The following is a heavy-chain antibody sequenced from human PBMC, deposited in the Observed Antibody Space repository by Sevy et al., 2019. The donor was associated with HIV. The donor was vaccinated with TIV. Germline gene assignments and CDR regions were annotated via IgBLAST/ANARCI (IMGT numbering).Heavy chain of an antibody. D-gene: IGHD6-13*01. CDR3: AREIYSSSWRPYYYGMDV. CDR2: IYTSGST. CDR1: GGSISSYY. V-gene: IGHV4-4*07. Sequence: SETLSLTCTVSGGSISSYYWSWIRQPAGKGLEGIGRIYTSGSTNYNPSLKSRVTMSVDTSKNQFSLKLSSVTAADTAVYYCAREIYSSSWRPYYYGMDVWGQGTTVTVSS. J-gene: IGHJ6*02.